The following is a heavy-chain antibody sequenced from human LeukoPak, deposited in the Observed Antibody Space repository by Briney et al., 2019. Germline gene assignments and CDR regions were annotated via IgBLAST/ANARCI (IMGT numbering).Heavy chain of an antibody. Sequence: GGSLRLSCTASGFTFSSYWMNWVRQAPGKGLEWVANIKQDGSEKYYVDSVKGRFTISRDNAKKSRYLQMNSLRAEDTAVYYCARETEMANLDYWGQGTLVTVSS. CDR3: ARETEMANLDY. J-gene: IGHJ4*02. D-gene: IGHD5-24*01. V-gene: IGHV3-7*04. CDR2: IKQDGSEK. CDR1: GFTFSSYW.